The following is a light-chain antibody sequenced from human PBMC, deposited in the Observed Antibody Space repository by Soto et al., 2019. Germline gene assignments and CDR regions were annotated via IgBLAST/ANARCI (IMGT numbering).Light chain of an antibody. CDR2: DAS. CDR1: QSVSSY. V-gene: IGKV3-11*01. CDR3: QQHSNWPT. J-gene: IGKJ2*01. Sequence: EIVLTQSPATLSLSPGERATLSCRASQSVSSYLTWYQQKPGQAPRLLIYDASIRPTGIPAGFSGSWSGTVFRPISSSLAPEDVAVYCCQQHSNWPTFGQGTKLEIK.